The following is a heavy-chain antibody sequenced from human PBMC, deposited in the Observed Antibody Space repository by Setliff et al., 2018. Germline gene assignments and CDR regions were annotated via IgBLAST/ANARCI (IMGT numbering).Heavy chain of an antibody. CDR2: IYSGDART. J-gene: IGHJ5*02. Sequence: GGSLRLSGAAPGFTFSIYAMTWVRQAPGKGLEWVSVIYSGDARTYYADPVKGRFTISRDNSKNSLYLQMNSLRDEDTAIYYCARIDATIFAATGPFDPWGQGTLVTVSS. V-gene: IGHV3-23*03. CDR3: ARIDATIFAATGPFDP. CDR1: GFTFSIYA. D-gene: IGHD3-3*01.